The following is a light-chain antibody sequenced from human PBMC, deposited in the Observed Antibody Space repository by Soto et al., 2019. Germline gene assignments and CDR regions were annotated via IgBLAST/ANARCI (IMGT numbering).Light chain of an antibody. J-gene: IGKJ1*01. V-gene: IGKV3-15*01. CDR3: QQNNRYPWT. CDR2: GAS. CDR1: QSVSSN. Sequence: EIVMTQSPATLSVSPGERATLSCRASQSVSSNLAWYQQKPGQAPRLLIYGASTRATGIPARFSGSGSGTEFTLTISSLQPDDIGTYYCQQNNRYPWTFGQGTKVDIK.